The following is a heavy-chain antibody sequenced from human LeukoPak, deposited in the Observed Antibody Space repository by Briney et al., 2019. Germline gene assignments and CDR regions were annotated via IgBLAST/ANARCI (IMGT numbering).Heavy chain of an antibody. CDR2: IRYDGSNK. J-gene: IGHJ4*02. V-gene: IGHV3-30*02. Sequence: QPGGSLRLSCAASGFTFSSYGMHWVRQAPGKGLEWVAFIRYDGSNKYYADSVKGRFTISRDNSKNTLYLQMNSLRAEDTAVYYCARGRGKRAYFDYWGQGTLVTVSS. D-gene: IGHD3-10*01. CDR1: GFTFSSYG. CDR3: ARGRGKRAYFDY.